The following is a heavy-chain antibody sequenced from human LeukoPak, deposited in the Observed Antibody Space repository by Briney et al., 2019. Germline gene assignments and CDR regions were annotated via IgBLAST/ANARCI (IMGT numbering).Heavy chain of an antibody. D-gene: IGHD3-10*01. CDR3: ARESRYYHSGNYVTAMDV. J-gene: IGHJ6*02. CDR1: GFSVSNNY. Sequence: GGSLRLSCAASGFSVSNNYMNWVRQAPGKGLEWVAYVSVSSTYIFYADSLEARFTVSRDNAKRSMYLQISGLRVEDTAVYYCARESRYYHSGNYVTAMDVWGQGATVIVSS. CDR2: VSVSSTYI. V-gene: IGHV3-21*01.